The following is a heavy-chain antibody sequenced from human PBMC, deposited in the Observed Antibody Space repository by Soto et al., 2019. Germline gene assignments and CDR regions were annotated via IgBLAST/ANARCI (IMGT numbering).Heavy chain of an antibody. CDR2: ILFSGST. V-gene: IGHV4-59*08. CDR3: ARHGSTVETEGAFDY. D-gene: IGHD5-18*01. Sequence: QVQLQESGPGLVKPSETLSLTCTVSGASITSYSWSWVRQSPGKGLEWIGCILFSGSTNYTPSLKCRLPRSLDTSTSQLSLRLASVTAADTAVYYCARHGSTVETEGAFDYWGQGTQVTVSS. CDR1: GASITSYS. J-gene: IGHJ4*02.